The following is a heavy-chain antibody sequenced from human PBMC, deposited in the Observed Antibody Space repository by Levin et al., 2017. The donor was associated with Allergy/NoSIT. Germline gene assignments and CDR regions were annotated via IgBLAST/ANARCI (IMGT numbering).Heavy chain of an antibody. J-gene: IGHJ6*02. V-gene: IGHV4-4*02. Sequence: TSETLSLTCAVSSDSISSSYWWSWVRQPPGEGLEWVGEVSHSGSTNYNPSLKSRVTISLDQSKNQFSLNLTSVTAADTAVYYCARELRGADNWNDGKDYYYYGMDVWGQGTTVTVSS. D-gene: IGHD1-20*01. CDR3: ARELRGADNWNDGKDYYYYGMDV. CDR1: SDSISSSYW. CDR2: VSHSGST.